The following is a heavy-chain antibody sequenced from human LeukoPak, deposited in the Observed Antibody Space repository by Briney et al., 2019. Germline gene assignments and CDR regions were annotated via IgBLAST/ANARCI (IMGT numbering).Heavy chain of an antibody. J-gene: IGHJ5*02. V-gene: IGHV4-34*01. CDR3: ARGWTRSGFDP. CDR1: GGSFSGYY. CDR2: INHSGST. Sequence: SQTLSLTCAVYGGSFSGYYWSWIRQPPGKGLEWIGEINHSGSTNYNPSLKSRVTISVDTSKNQFSLKLSSVTAADTAVYYCARGWTRSGFDPWGQGTLVTVSS. D-gene: IGHD1-1*01.